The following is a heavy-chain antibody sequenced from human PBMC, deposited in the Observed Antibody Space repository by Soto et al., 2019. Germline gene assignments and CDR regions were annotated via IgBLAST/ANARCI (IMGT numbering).Heavy chain of an antibody. Sequence: GGTLRLSCAASGFTFSSYAISWVRQAPRKELEWVSSISASGGSTYYADSVKGRFTITRDNTKNTLYVQINSLRAEDTAVYYCAKDRLALAGSNFDYGGQGTLVTVSS. CDR3: AKDRLALAGSNFDY. D-gene: IGHD6-19*01. CDR1: GFTFSSYA. V-gene: IGHV3-23*01. CDR2: ISASGGST. J-gene: IGHJ4*02.